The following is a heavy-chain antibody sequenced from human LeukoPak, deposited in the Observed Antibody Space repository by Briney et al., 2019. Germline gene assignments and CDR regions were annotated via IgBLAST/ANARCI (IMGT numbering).Heavy chain of an antibody. V-gene: IGHV3-74*01. CDR1: GFTFRSYW. Sequence: GGSLRLSCAASGFTFRSYWMHWVRQAPGKGLVWLSRINSDGSSTSYADSVKGRFTISRDNAKNTLYLQMNSLRAEDTAVYYCARDPIYYDASPWGRGTLVTVSS. CDR2: INSDGSST. D-gene: IGHD3-22*01. J-gene: IGHJ5*02. CDR3: ARDPIYYDASP.